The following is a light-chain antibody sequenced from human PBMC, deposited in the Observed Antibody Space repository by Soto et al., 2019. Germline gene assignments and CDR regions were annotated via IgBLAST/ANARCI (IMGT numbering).Light chain of an antibody. J-gene: IGLJ2*01. CDR1: SSNIGNNY. CDR3: GTWDSTLSAVV. CDR2: DSN. Sequence: QSVLTQPPSVSAAPGQKVTISCSGSSSNIGNNYVSWYQQLPGTAPKLLIYDSNNRPSGIPDRFSGSKSGTSATLGITGLQTGDEADYYCGTWDSTLSAVVFGGGTKLTVL. V-gene: IGLV1-51*01.